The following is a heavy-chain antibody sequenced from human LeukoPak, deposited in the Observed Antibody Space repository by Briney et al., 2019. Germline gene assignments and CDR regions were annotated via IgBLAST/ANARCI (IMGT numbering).Heavy chain of an antibody. J-gene: IGHJ4*02. CDR1: GFTFSSYA. CDR2: ISYDGSNK. D-gene: IGHD2-21*02. V-gene: IGHV3-30-3*01. CDR3: VREDTPATANY. Sequence: GGSLRLSCAASGFTFSSYAMHWVRQAPGKGLEWVAVISYDGSNKYYADSVKGRFTISRDNSKDTLFLQMHSLRPGDTAVYYCVREDTPATANYWGQGTLVTISS.